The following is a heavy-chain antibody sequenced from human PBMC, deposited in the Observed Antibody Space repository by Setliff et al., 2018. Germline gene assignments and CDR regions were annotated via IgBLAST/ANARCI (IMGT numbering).Heavy chain of an antibody. CDR1: GGTFSSYA. J-gene: IGHJ3*02. V-gene: IGHV1-69*06. CDR3: ASRRGLERSLGAFDI. CDR2: IIPIFGTA. D-gene: IGHD3-3*01. Sequence: AASVKVSCKASGGTFSSYAISWVRQAPGQGLEWMGRIIPIFGTANYAQKFQGRVTITADKSTSTAYMELSSLRSEDTAVYYCASRRGLERSLGAFDIWGQGTMVTVSS.